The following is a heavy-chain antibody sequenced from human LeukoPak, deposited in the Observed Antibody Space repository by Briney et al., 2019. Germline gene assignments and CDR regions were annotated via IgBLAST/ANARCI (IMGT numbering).Heavy chain of an antibody. CDR1: GGSISSYY. V-gene: IGHV4-59*01. Sequence: SETLSLTCTVSGGSISSYYWSWIRQPPGKGLEWVGDIYYSGSTNYNPSLKSRVTISVDTSKNQFSLKLSSVTAADTAVYYCARAPYYDFWSGYPTSHWYFDLWGRGTLVTVSS. D-gene: IGHD3-3*01. CDR3: ARAPYYDFWSGYPTSHWYFDL. J-gene: IGHJ2*01. CDR2: IYYSGST.